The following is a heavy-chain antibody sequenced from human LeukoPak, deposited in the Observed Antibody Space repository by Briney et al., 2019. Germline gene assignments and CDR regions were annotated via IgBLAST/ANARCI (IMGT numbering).Heavy chain of an antibody. CDR2: ISSSGSTI. CDR3: ARDRIAAAGTLDP. CDR1: GFTFSSYA. Sequence: DPGGSLRLSCAASGFTFSSYAMSWVRQAPGKGLEWVSYISSSGSTIYYADSVKGRFTISRDNSKNTLYLQMNSLRAEDTAVYYCARDRIAAAGTLDPWGQGTLVTVSS. D-gene: IGHD6-13*01. J-gene: IGHJ5*02. V-gene: IGHV3-48*01.